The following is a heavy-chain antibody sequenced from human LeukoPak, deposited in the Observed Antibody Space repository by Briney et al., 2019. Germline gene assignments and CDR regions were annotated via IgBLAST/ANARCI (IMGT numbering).Heavy chain of an antibody. CDR3: ARELDTPMLTHDAMDI. Sequence: GGSLRLSCAVSGFIFMNYNVNWVRQAPGKGLEWISYISSSSGRLYYADSVKGRFTISRGNGKNSLFVQMHRVRHADTSVYYCARELDTPMLTHDAMDIWGQGTLVTVSS. CDR1: GFIFMNYN. V-gene: IGHV3-48*02. CDR2: ISSSSGRL. J-gene: IGHJ3*02. D-gene: IGHD5-18*01.